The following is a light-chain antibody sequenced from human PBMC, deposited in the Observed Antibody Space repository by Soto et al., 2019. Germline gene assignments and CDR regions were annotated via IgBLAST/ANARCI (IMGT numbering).Light chain of an antibody. CDR1: QSVNSN. V-gene: IGKV3-15*01. CDR3: QQYNNWPLT. CDR2: GAS. Sequence: EIAMTQSPATLSVSPGERATLSCRASQSVNSNLAWYQQKPGQAPRLLIYGASTRATGIPARFSGSGSGTEITVTISSLQSEDFAVYYCQQYNNWPLTFGEGTKVEIK. J-gene: IGKJ4*01.